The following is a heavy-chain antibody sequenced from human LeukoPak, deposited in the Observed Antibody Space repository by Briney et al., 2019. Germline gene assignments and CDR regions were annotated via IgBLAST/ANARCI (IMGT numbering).Heavy chain of an antibody. CDR1: GYTFTSYG. CDR2: ISVYNGNT. CDR3: ARVTYYYDSGDYYSYYFDY. D-gene: IGHD3-22*01. V-gene: IGHV1-18*01. Sequence: HAASVKVSCKASGYTFTSYGISWVRQAPGQGLEWIGWISVYNGNTNFAQNLLGRVTMTTDTSTSTAYMELRSLRSDDTAVYYCARVTYYYDSGDYYSYYFDYWGQGTLVTVSS. J-gene: IGHJ4*02.